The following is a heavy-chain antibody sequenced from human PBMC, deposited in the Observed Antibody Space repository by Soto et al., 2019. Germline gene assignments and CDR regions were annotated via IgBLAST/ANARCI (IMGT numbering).Heavy chain of an antibody. D-gene: IGHD3-22*01. Sequence: GGSLRLSCAASGFTFSSYGMHWVRQAPGKGLEWVAVIWYDGSNRDYADSVKGRFTISRDNSKNTLYLQMNSLRVEDTAVYYCARESDYYDSSGYPKPFDYWGQGTLVTVSS. J-gene: IGHJ4*02. CDR3: ARESDYYDSSGYPKPFDY. CDR1: GFTFSSYG. CDR2: IWYDGSNR. V-gene: IGHV3-33*01.